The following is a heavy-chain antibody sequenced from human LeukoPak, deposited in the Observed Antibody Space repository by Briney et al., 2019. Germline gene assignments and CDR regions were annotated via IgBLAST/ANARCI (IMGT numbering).Heavy chain of an antibody. V-gene: IGHV4-59*12. J-gene: IGHJ5*02. CDR2: IYYSGST. CDR3: ARENYDILTGYSKWFDP. Sequence: SETLSLTCTVSGGSISSYYWSWIRQPPGKGLEWIGYIYYSGSTNYNPSLKSRVTISVDTSKNQFSLKLSPVTAADTAVYYCARENYDILTGYSKWFDPWGQGTLVTVSS. CDR1: GGSISSYY. D-gene: IGHD3-9*01.